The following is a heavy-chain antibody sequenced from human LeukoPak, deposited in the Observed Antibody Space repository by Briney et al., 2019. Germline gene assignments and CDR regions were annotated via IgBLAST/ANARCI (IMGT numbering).Heavy chain of an antibody. V-gene: IGHV3-7*01. CDR3: ARAGNYYGSGSHYYFDY. CDR1: KFTFSSYW. Sequence: GGSLRLSCAGSKFTFSSYWLSWVRQAPGKGLEWVANIKQDGGEKYYVDSVKGRFTISRDNAKNSLYLQMNSLRAEDTAVYYCARAGNYYGSGSHYYFDYWGQGTLVTVSS. J-gene: IGHJ4*02. CDR2: IKQDGGEK. D-gene: IGHD3-10*01.